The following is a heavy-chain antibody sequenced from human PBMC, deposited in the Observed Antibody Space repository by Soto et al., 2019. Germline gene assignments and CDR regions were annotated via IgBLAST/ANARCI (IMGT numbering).Heavy chain of an antibody. CDR2: INHSGST. Sequence: PSETLSLTCAVYGGSFSGYYWSWIRQPPGKGLEWIGEINHSGSTNYNPSLKSRVTISVDTSKNQFSLKLSSVTAADTAVYYCARKKIAGAGPDYWGQGTLVTVSS. CDR1: GGSFSGYY. V-gene: IGHV4-34*01. CDR3: ARKKIAGAGPDY. J-gene: IGHJ4*02. D-gene: IGHD6-19*01.